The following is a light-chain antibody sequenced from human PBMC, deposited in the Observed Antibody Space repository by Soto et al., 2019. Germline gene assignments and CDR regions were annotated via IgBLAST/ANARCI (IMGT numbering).Light chain of an antibody. V-gene: IGLV2-14*01. CDR3: GSFTTSRIWV. CDR1: SSDFGDDKY. J-gene: IGLJ3*02. Sequence: QSALTQPASVSGSPGQSITMSCTGSSSDFGDDKYVSWYQQQPGKGTNLLIYGVSKRPSGVSNRFCGSKSGNASSLTISGRQVEDEADYICGSFTTSRIWVFGGGTKLTVL. CDR2: GVS.